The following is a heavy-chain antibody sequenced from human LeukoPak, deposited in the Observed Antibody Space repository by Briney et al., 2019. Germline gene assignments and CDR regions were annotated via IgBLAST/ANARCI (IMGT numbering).Heavy chain of an antibody. CDR2: INPNSGVT. V-gene: IGHV1-2*02. CDR1: GYTFSGFY. CDR3: TRGETGRDSSGYFGY. Sequence: GASVKVSCKASGYTFSGFYIHWVRQAPGQGLEWMGWINPNSGVTNYAQKLQGRVTITRDTSIDTAYMQLSRLRSDDTAVYYCTRGETGRDSSGYFGYWGQGTLVTVSS. J-gene: IGHJ4*02. D-gene: IGHD3-22*01.